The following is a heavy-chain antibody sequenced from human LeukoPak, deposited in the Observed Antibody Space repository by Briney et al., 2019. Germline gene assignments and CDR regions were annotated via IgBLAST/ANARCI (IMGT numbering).Heavy chain of an antibody. CDR3: ARDAGMITFGGVIVPNWFDP. D-gene: IGHD3-16*02. J-gene: IGHJ5*02. CDR2: TYYRSKWYN. V-gene: IGHV6-1*01. Sequence: SQTLSLTCAISGDSVSSNSAAWNWIRQSPSRGLEWLGRTYYRSKWYNDYAVSVKSRITINPDTSKNQFSLQLNSVTPEDTAVYYCARDAGMITFGGVIVPNWFDPWGQGTLVTVSS. CDR1: GDSVSSNSAA.